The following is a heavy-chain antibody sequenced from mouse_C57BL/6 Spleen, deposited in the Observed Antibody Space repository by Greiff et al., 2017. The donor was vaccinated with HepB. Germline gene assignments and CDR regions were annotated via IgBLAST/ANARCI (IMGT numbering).Heavy chain of an antibody. Sequence: VKLQQSGAELVKPGASVKMSCKASGYTFTTYPIEWMKQNHGKSLEWIGNFHPYNDDTKYNEKFKGKATLTVEKSSSTVYLELSRLTSDDSAVYYCARGRDSSGYVGYFDYWGQGTTLTVSS. J-gene: IGHJ2*01. CDR1: GYTFTTYP. CDR2: FHPYNDDT. D-gene: IGHD3-2*02. CDR3: ARGRDSSGYVGYFDY. V-gene: IGHV1-47*01.